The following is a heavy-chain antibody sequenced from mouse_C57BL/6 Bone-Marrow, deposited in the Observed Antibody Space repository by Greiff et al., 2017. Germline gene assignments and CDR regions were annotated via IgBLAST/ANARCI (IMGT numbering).Heavy chain of an antibody. D-gene: IGHD2-4*01. CDR2: IWSGGST. J-gene: IGHJ3*01. CDR3: ARKGPSTMITPFAY. V-gene: IGHV2-2*01. CDR1: GFSLTSYG. Sequence: VHLVESGPGLVQPSQSLSITCTVSGFSLTSYGVHWVRQSPGKGLEWLGVIWSGGSTDYNAAFISRLSISKDNSKSQVFFKMNSLQADDTAIYYCARKGPSTMITPFAYWGQGTLVTVSA.